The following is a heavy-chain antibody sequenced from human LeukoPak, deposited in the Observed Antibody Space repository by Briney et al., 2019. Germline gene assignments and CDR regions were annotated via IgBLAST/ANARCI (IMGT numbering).Heavy chain of an antibody. CDR3: ARCVRQSNAFDI. CDR2: IYYSGST. CDR1: GRSISSSSSY. V-gene: IGHV4-39*01. J-gene: IGHJ3*02. Sequence: SETLSLTCTVSGRSISSSSSYWGWIRQPPGKGRDWSGNIYYSGSTYYYPSLKSRATISVDTSKNQFSLKLSSVTVADTVVYYCARCVRQSNAFDIWGQGTMVTVSS. D-gene: IGHD5/OR15-5a*01.